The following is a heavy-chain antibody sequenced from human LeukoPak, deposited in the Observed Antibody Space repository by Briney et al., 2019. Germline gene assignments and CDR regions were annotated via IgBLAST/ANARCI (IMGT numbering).Heavy chain of an antibody. CDR3: AKGGRITAALPFDY. CDR2: ISGSGGST. CDR1: GFTFSSYA. V-gene: IGHV3-23*01. J-gene: IGHJ4*02. Sequence: GGSLRLSCAASGFTFSSYAMSWVRQAPGKGLEWVSAISGSGGSTYYADSVKGRFTISRDNSKNTLYLQVSSLRAEDTAVYRCAKGGRITAALPFDYWRQGTLVTVSS. D-gene: IGHD6-13*01.